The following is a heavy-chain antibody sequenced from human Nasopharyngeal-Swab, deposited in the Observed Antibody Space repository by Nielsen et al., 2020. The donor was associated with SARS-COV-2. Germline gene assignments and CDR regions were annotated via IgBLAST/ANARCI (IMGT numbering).Heavy chain of an antibody. CDR1: GFTFSSYA. V-gene: IGHV4-59*01. Sequence: ESLKISCAASGFTFSSYAMSWIRQPPGKGLEWIGYIYYSGSTNYNPSLKSRVTISVDTSKNQFSLKLSSVTAADTAVYYCARSGSYYLFDYWGQGTLVTVSS. CDR2: IYYSGST. J-gene: IGHJ4*02. D-gene: IGHD1-26*01. CDR3: ARSGSYYLFDY.